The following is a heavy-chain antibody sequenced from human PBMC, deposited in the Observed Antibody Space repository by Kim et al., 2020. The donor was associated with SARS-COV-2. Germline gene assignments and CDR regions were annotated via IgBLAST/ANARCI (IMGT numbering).Heavy chain of an antibody. CDR1: GGSISSGTYY. Sequence: SETLSLTCSVSGGSISSGTYYWGWIRQPPGKGLEWIGNIYSGGSTYYNPSLENRGTISVDTSQNQFSLKLSSVTAADTAVYYCARQTGYSGSFLHYWGQGTLFIVSS. V-gene: IGHV4-39*01. CDR3: ARQTGYSGSFLHY. J-gene: IGHJ4*02. D-gene: IGHD1-26*01. CDR2: IYSGGST.